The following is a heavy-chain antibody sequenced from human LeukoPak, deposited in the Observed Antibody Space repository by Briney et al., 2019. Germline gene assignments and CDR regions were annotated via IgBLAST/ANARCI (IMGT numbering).Heavy chain of an antibody. D-gene: IGHD3-22*01. CDR3: ARAKGNYYDSSGYYYN. CDR2: IIPIFGTA. CDR1: GGTFSSYA. J-gene: IGHJ4*02. Sequence: SVKVSCKASGGTFSSYAISWVRQAPGQGFEWMGGIIPIFGTANYAQKFQGRVTITADESTSTAYMELSSLRSEDTAVYYCARAKGNYYDSSGYYYNWGQGTLVTVSS. V-gene: IGHV1-69*13.